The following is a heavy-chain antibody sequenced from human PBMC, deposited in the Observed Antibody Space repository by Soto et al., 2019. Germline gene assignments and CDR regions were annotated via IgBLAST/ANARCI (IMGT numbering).Heavy chain of an antibody. CDR3: ARDAQQLDNYYMDV. J-gene: IGHJ6*03. V-gene: IGHV3-48*01. CDR2: ISSSSSTI. D-gene: IGHD6-13*01. Sequence: GGSLRLSCAASGFTFSSYSMNWVRQAPGKGLEWVSYISSSSSTIYYADSVKGRFTISRDNAKNSLYLQMNSLRAEDTAVYYCARDAQQLDNYYMDVWGKGTTVTVSS. CDR1: GFTFSSYS.